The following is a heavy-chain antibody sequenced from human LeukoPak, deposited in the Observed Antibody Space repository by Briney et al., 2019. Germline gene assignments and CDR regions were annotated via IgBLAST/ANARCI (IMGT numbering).Heavy chain of an antibody. CDR2: ISGSGGST. V-gene: IGHV3-23*01. CDR1: GFTFSSYA. J-gene: IGHJ3*02. D-gene: IGHD6-13*01. Sequence: GGSLRLSCAASGFTFSSYAMSWVRQAPGKGLEWVSTISGSGGSTYYADSVRGRFTISRDNSKNTLYLQMNSLRAEDTAVYYCAKDKGIAAARDAFDSWGQGTMVTVS. CDR3: AKDKGIAAARDAFDS.